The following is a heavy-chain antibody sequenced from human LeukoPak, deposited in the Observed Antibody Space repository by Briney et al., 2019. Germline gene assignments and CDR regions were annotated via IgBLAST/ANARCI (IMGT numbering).Heavy chain of an antibody. CDR3: ARYDFWSGYYAPGLDY. D-gene: IGHD3-3*01. CDR2: INPNSGGT. Sequence: ASVKVSCKASGYTFTGYYMHWVRQAPGQGLEWMGWINPNSGGTNYAQKFQGRVTMTRDTSISTAYMELSRLRSDDTAVYYCARYDFWSGYYAPGLDYWGQGTLVTVSS. CDR1: GYTFTGYY. J-gene: IGHJ4*02. V-gene: IGHV1-2*02.